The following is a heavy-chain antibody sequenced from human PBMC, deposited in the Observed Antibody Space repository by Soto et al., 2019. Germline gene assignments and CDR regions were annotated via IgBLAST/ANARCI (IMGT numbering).Heavy chain of an antibody. J-gene: IGHJ6*02. CDR3: ARYCSGDGCYDGNMDV. D-gene: IGHD2-15*01. Sequence: EVQLVESGGGLVQPGGSLRLSCAASGITFSNYEMNWVRQAPGKGLEWVSYISSSGGTVYYADSVKGRFSVSRDNAKNSLYQQMNSLRVEDTAVYYCARYCSGDGCYDGNMDVWGQGTTVTVSS. CDR2: ISSSGGTV. CDR1: GITFSNYE. V-gene: IGHV3-48*03.